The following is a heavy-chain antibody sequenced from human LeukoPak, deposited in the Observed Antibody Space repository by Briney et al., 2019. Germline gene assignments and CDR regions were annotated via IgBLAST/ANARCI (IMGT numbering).Heavy chain of an antibody. CDR1: GFTFSSYW. V-gene: IGHV3-74*01. J-gene: IGHJ6*02. CDR2: INSDGSST. Sequence: GGSLRLSCAASGFTFSSYWMHWVRQAPGKGLVWVSRINSDGSSTSYADSVKGRFTISRDNAKNTLYLQMNSLRAEDTAVYYCARARPDTYYYYDMDVWGQGTTVTVSS. CDR3: ARARPDTYYYYDMDV.